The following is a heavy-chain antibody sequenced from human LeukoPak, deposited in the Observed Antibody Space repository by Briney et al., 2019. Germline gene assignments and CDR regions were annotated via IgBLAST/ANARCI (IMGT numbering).Heavy chain of an antibody. CDR1: GFTLSTYA. Sequence: GGPLRLSCAASGFTLSTYAMIWVGQAPGKGLEWVSAICGSGGSTYYADSVKGRFTISRDNSKNTLYLQMNSLRAEDTAVYYCATVPSYAYGDYFDYWGQGTLVTVSS. J-gene: IGHJ4*02. CDR3: ATVPSYAYGDYFDY. D-gene: IGHD4-17*01. V-gene: IGHV3-23*01. CDR2: ICGSGGST.